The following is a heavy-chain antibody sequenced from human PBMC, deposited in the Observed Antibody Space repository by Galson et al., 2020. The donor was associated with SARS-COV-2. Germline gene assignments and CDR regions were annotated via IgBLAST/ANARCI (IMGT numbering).Heavy chain of an antibody. CDR2: IKGDGSET. CDR1: GFTFNDFW. Sequence: GESLKISCVVSGFTFNDFWMSWFRQAPGKGLEWVANIKGDGSETNYVGSVEGRFSIYRDNAMNTMYLQMNDLKVEDTAVYYCSREGWQGGYWGQGTRVTVSS. V-gene: IGHV3-7*01. J-gene: IGHJ4*02. CDR3: SREGWQGGY. D-gene: IGHD6-19*01.